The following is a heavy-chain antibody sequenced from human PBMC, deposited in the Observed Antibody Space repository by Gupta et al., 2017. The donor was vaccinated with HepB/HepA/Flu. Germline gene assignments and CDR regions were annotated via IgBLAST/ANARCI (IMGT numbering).Heavy chain of an antibody. Sequence: EVQLLESGGDLVQPGGSLRLSCAGSGFTFSSYSMGWVRQAPGKGLEWVSSIFHNGGRTFYADSVKGRFTVSRDNSKNTLYLQMGSLRAEDTAVYYCAKDRIRDGLWEIDYWGQGTLVTVSS. D-gene: IGHD3-16*01. CDR2: IFHNGGRT. CDR1: GFTFSSYS. CDR3: AKDRIRDGLWEIDY. V-gene: IGHV3-23*01. J-gene: IGHJ4*02.